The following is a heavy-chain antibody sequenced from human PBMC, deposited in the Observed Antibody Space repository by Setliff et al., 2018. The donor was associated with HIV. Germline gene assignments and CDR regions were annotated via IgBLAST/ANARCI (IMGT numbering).Heavy chain of an antibody. CDR2: MNPNNDNT. J-gene: IGHJ5*02. V-gene: IGHV1-8*02. Sequence: ASVKVSCKASGYNFTDYDINWVRQATGQGLEWMGWMNPNNDNTGYAEKFQGRVTMTRDTSISTAYMELSSLRSDDTAVYYCARGTAPRPASVLEFLEWLFPNWFDPWGQGTLVTVSS. CDR3: ARGTAPRPASVLEFLEWLFPNWFDP. CDR1: GYNFTDYD. D-gene: IGHD3-3*02.